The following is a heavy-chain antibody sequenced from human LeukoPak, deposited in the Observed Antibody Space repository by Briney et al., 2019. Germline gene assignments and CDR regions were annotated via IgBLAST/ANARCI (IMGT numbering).Heavy chain of an antibody. CDR1: GGSISSYY. J-gene: IGHJ4*02. CDR2: IYYSGST. V-gene: IGHV4-59*01. Sequence: SETLSLTCTVSGGSISSYYWSWVRQPPGKGLEWIGYIYYSGSTNYNPSLKSRVTISVDTSKNQFSLKLSSVTAADTAVYYCARGYSSGWYDYWGQGTLVTVSS. D-gene: IGHD6-19*01. CDR3: ARGYSSGWYDY.